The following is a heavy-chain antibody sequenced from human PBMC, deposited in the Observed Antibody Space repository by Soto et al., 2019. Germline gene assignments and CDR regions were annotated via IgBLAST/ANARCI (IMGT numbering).Heavy chain of an antibody. CDR1: GFTFSSYG. J-gene: IGHJ6*03. V-gene: IGHV3-33*01. CDR3: AREGVGGYYYMYV. D-gene: IGHD3-3*01. Sequence: QVQLVESGGGVVQPGRSLRLSCAASGFTFSSYGMHWVRQAPGKGLEWVAVIWYDGSNKYYADSVKGRFTISRDNSKNTLYLQMNSLRAEDTAVYYCAREGVGGYYYMYVWGKGTTVTVSS. CDR2: IWYDGSNK.